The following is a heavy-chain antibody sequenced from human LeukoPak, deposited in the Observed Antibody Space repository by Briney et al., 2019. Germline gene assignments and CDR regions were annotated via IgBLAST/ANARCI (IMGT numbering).Heavy chain of an antibody. D-gene: IGHD3-9*01. V-gene: IGHV1-2*02. J-gene: IGHJ5*02. Sequence: GASVKVSCKASGYTFTGYYMHWVRQAPGQGLEWMGWINPNSGGTNYAQKFQGRVTMTRDTSISTAYMELSRLRSDDTAVYYCAREAHYDILTGRGWFDPWGQGTLVTVSS. CDR2: INPNSGGT. CDR1: GYTFTGYY. CDR3: AREAHYDILTGRGWFDP.